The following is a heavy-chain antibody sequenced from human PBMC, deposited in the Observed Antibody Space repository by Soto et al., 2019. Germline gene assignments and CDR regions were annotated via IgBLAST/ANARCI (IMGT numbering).Heavy chain of an antibody. D-gene: IGHD2-15*01. CDR3: VREDCSGGLFKRFEP. CDR2: ISGDGQII. V-gene: IGHV3-74*01. J-gene: IGHJ5*02. CDR1: GFTFSSYW. Sequence: EVQLVESGGGLVQPGGSLRLSCAASGFTFSSYWMHWARQTPGQGLVWVLSISGDGQIIPHADSVKGRFTVSRDNAKNTLYLQMTSLRAEDMAVYYCVREDCSGGLFKRFEPWGQGIPVTVPS.